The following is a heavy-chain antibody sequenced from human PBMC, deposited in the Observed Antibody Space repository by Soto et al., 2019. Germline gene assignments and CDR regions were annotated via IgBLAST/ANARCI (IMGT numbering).Heavy chain of an antibody. CDR2: IYYSGST. CDR1: GGSISSGDYY. D-gene: IGHD4-17*01. Sequence: LSLTCTVSGGSISSGDYYWSWIRQPPGKGLEWIGYIYYSGSTYYNPSLKSRVTISVDTSKNQFSLKLSSVTAADTAVYYCARGTVTTYYYYYYGMDVWGQGTTVTVSS. V-gene: IGHV4-30-4*01. J-gene: IGHJ6*02. CDR3: ARGTVTTYYYYYYGMDV.